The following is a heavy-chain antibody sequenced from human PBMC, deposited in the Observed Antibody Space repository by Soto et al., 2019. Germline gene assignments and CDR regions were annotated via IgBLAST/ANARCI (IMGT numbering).Heavy chain of an antibody. CDR3: ARRAYGDYGMDV. V-gene: IGHV3-33*01. D-gene: IGHD4-17*01. CDR1: GFIFSSYG. Sequence: PGGSLRLSCAASGFIFSSYGMHWVRQAPGKGLEWVAVIWWDGSNSYYADSMQGRFTISRDNSKNTLYLQMNSLRAEDTGVYYCARRAYGDYGMDVWGQGTTVTVYS. J-gene: IGHJ6*02. CDR2: IWWDGSNS.